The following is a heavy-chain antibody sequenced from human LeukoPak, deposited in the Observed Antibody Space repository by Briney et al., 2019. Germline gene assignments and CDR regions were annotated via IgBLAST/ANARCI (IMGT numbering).Heavy chain of an antibody. CDR1: GGSISSYY. V-gene: IGHV4-4*07. CDR2: IYTSGST. J-gene: IGHJ4*02. CDR3: ARGLRWLQPFDY. D-gene: IGHD5-24*01. Sequence: SETLSLTCTVSGGSISSYYWSWIRQPAGKGLEWIGRIYTSGSTNYNPSLKSRVTMSVDTSKNQFSLKLSSVTAADAAVYYCARGLRWLQPFDYWGQGTLVTVSS.